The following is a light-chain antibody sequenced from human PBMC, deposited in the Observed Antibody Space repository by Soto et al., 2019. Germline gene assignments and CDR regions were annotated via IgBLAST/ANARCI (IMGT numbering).Light chain of an antibody. V-gene: IGLV2-23*01. Sequence: QSALTQPASVSGSPGQSITVSCTGTSGDVGSYDLVSWYQQHPGKAPKLLIYEGSKRPSGVSNRFSGSKSGTTASLTISGLKTEDESDYYCCSYAGSHTWVFGGGTKLTVL. CDR3: CSYAGSHTWV. CDR2: EGS. CDR1: SGDVGSYDL. J-gene: IGLJ3*02.